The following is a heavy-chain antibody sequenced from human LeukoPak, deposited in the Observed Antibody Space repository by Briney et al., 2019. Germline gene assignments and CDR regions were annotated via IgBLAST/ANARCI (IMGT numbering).Heavy chain of an antibody. V-gene: IGHV3-30*18. CDR2: ISYDGSNK. CDR1: GFTFSSYG. CDR3: AKERVAAAGFDY. J-gene: IGHJ4*02. D-gene: IGHD6-13*01. Sequence: PGRSLRLSCAASGFTFSSYGMHWVRQAPGKGLEWVAVISYDGSNKYYADSVKGRFTIPRDNSKNTLYLQMNSLRAEDTAVYYCAKERVAAAGFDYWGQGTLVTVSS.